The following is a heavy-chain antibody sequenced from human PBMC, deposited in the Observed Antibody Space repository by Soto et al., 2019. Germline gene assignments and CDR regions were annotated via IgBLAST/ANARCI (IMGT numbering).Heavy chain of an antibody. V-gene: IGHV4-34*01. D-gene: IGHD3-9*01. CDR1: GGSFSGYY. CDR2: INHSGST. J-gene: IGHJ5*02. CDR3: ARGVPSKSLILRYFDWSPHRSPVPDSGNWFDP. Sequence: SETLSLTCAVYGGSFSGYYWSWIRQPPGKGLEWIGEINHSGSTNYNPSLKSRVTISVDTSKNQFSLKLSSVTAADTAVYYCARGVPSKSLILRYFDWSPHRSPVPDSGNWFDPWGQGTLVTVSS.